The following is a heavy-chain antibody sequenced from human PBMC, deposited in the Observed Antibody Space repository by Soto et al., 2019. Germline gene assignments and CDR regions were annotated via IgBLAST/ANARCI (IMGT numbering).Heavy chain of an antibody. V-gene: IGHV1-2*04. CDR3: ARGGGQYYYGSGSYYNDSHNWFAP. Sequence: ASVKVSCKASGYTFTGYYMHWVRQAPGQGLEWMGWINPNSGGTNYAQKFQGWVTMTRDTSISTAYMELSRLRSDDTAVYYCARGGGQYYYGSGSYYNDSHNWFAPWGQGTLVTVSS. J-gene: IGHJ5*02. CDR2: INPNSGGT. D-gene: IGHD3-10*01. CDR1: GYTFTGYY.